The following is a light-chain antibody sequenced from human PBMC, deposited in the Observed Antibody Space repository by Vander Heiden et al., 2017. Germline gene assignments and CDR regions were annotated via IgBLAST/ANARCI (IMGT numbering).Light chain of an antibody. CDR2: EDN. CDR1: SGSIATNF. V-gene: IGLV6-57*01. CDR3: QSYDNIKWV. J-gene: IGLJ3*02. Sequence: FMLTQPHSVSESPGKTVTISCTRSSGSIATNFVQWYQQRPGSSPTTVIYEDNQRPSGVPDRFSGSIDTSSNSASLTISGLKTEDEAYYYCQSYDNIKWVFGGGTKLSVL.